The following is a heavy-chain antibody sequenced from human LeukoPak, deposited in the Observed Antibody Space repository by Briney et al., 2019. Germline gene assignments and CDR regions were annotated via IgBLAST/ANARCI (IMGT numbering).Heavy chain of an antibody. CDR2: ISSSSSTI. J-gene: IGHJ6*03. V-gene: IGHV3-48*01. D-gene: IGHD6-13*01. CDR3: ARVGTQSITAAGYYYYYMDV. Sequence: GGSLRLSCAASGFTFSSYSMNWVRQAPGKGLEWVSYISSSSSTIYYADSVKGRFTISRDNAKNSLYLQMNSLRAEDTAVYYCARVGTQSITAAGYYYYYMDVWGKGTTVTVSS. CDR1: GFTFSSYS.